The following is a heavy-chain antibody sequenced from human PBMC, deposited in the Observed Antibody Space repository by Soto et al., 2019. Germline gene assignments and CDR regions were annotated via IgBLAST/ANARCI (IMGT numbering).Heavy chain of an antibody. CDR1: GGSISSYY. V-gene: IGHV4-59*01. D-gene: IGHD6-6*01. J-gene: IGHJ5*02. Sequence: SETLSLTCTVSGGSISSYYWSWIRQPPGKGLEWIGYIYYSGSTNYNPSLKSRVTISVDTSKNQFSLKLSSVTAADTAVYYCARGSAAARSRWWFDPWGQGTLVTVSS. CDR2: IYYSGST. CDR3: ARGSAAARSRWWFDP.